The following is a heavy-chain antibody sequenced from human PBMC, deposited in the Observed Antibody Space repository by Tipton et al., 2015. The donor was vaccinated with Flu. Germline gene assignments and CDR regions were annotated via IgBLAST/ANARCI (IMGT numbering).Heavy chain of an antibody. CDR3: AREISMILLGRMEAFDI. J-gene: IGHJ3*02. CDR2: IYASGST. V-gene: IGHV4-61*02. CDR1: GGSISSGGYY. D-gene: IGHD3-22*01. Sequence: TLSLTCTVPGGSISSGGYYWSWIRQPAGKGLEWIGRIYASGSTNYNPSLKSRVTISVDTSKNQFSLRLSSVTAADTSLYYCAREISMILLGRMEAFDIWGQGTMYTIYS.